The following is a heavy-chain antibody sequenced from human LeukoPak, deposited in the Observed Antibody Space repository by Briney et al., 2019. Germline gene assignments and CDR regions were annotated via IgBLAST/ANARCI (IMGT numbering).Heavy chain of an antibody. CDR2: ISGSGGST. V-gene: IGHV3-23*01. Sequence: GGSLRLSCEASGFTFTTYSMSWVRQAPGKGLEWVSAISGSGGSTYYADSVKGRFTISRDNSKNTLYLQMNSLRAEDTAVYYCAKLGDDSIVGDFDYWGQGTLVTVSS. CDR3: AKLGDDSIVGDFDY. D-gene: IGHD1-26*01. J-gene: IGHJ4*02. CDR1: GFTFTTYS.